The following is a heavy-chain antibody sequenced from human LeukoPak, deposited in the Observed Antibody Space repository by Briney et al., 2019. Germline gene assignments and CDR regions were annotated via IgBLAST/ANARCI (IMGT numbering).Heavy chain of an antibody. V-gene: IGHV4-59*01. CDR3: ARGSLARGYYVSY. CDR1: GGSISSYY. CDR2: IYYSGST. J-gene: IGHJ4*02. D-gene: IGHD5-12*01. Sequence: SETLSLTCTVYGGSISSYYWSWIRQPPGKGLEWIGYIYYSGSTNYNPSLKSRVTISVDTSKNQFSLKLSSVTAADTAVYYCARGSLARGYYVSYWGQGTLVTVSS.